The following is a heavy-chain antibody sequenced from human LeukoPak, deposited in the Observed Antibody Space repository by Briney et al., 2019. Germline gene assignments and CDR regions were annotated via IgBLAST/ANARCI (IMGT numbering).Heavy chain of an antibody. V-gene: IGHV3-64*02. D-gene: IGHD2-15*01. CDR1: GFTFSSYA. CDR2: ISSNGGST. J-gene: IGHJ3*02. Sequence: GGSLRLSCAASGFTFSSYAIHWVRQAPGKGLEYVSGISSNGGSTYYADSVKGRFTISRDNSKNTLYLQMGSLRAEDMAVYYCARESGRDDAFDIWGQGTMVTASS. CDR3: ARESGRDDAFDI.